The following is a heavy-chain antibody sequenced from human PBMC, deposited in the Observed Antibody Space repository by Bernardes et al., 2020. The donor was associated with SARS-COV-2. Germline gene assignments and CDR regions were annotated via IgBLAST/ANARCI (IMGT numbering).Heavy chain of an antibody. CDR2: IYPGGNT. Sequence: GGSLRLSCAASGFTVSTNYMSWVRKAPGKGPEWVSVIYPGGNTYSADSVKGRFSISRDNSKNTMFLQMNGLTTEDTAVYFCVRDYPDPADWGQGTLVTVSS. CDR1: GFTVSTNY. D-gene: IGHD6-13*01. V-gene: IGHV3-66*01. J-gene: IGHJ4*02. CDR3: VRDYPDPAD.